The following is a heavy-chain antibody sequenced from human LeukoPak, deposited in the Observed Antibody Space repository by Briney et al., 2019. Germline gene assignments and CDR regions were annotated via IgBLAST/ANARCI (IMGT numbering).Heavy chain of an antibody. CDR2: INPNSGGT. CDR1: GYTFTGYY. D-gene: IGHD2-15*01. J-gene: IGHJ5*02. Sequence: AASVKVSCKASGYTFTGYYMHWVRQAPGQGLEWMGWINPNSGGTNYAQKFQGRVTMTRDTSISTAYMELSRLRSDDTAVYYCARIGVVAATWFAHGGQGTRVTVSS. V-gene: IGHV1-2*02. CDR3: ARIGVVAATWFAH.